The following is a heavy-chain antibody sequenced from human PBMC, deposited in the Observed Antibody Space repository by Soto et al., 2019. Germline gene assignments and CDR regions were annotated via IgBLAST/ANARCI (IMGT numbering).Heavy chain of an antibody. V-gene: IGHV3-30*18. J-gene: IGHJ4*02. CDR1: GFTFSSYG. D-gene: IGHD6-6*01. Sequence: GALRLSCAASGFTFSSYGMHWVRQAPGKGLEWVAVISYDGSNKYYADSVKGRFTISRDNSKNTLYLQMNSLRAEDTAVYYCAKGPSDLFDYWGQGTLVTVSS. CDR3: AKGPSDLFDY. CDR2: ISYDGSNK.